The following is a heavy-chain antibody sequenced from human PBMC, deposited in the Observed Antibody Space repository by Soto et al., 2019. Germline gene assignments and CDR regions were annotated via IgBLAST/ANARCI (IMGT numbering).Heavy chain of an antibody. J-gene: IGHJ3*02. D-gene: IGHD3-10*01. Sequence: ASVKVSCKASGFTFTAYYLHWVRQAPGQGLEWMGIIHPSDGSTTYARKFQGRVTMTTDTSTSTLYMELSSLTSDDTAIYYCAKEAGACDIWGQGTMVTVSS. CDR3: AKEAGACDI. CDR2: IHPSDGST. V-gene: IGHV1-46*01. CDR1: GFTFTAYY.